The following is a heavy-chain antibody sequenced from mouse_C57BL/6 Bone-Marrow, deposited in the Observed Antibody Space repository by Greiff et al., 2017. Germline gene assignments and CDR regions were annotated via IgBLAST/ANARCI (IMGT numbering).Heavy chain of an antibody. D-gene: IGHD1-1*01. J-gene: IGHJ3*01. V-gene: IGHV1-64*01. Sequence: QVQLQQPGAELVKPGASVKLSCKASGYTFTSYWMTWVKQRPGQGLEWIGMIHPNSGSTNYNEKFKSKATLTVDKSSSTAYMQLSSLTSEDSAVYYCARSYYGSTFAYWGQGTLVTVSA. CDR1: GYTFTSYW. CDR2: IHPNSGST. CDR3: ARSYYGSTFAY.